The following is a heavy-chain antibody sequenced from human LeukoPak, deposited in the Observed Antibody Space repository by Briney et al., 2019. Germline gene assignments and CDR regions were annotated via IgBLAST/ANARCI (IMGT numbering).Heavy chain of an antibody. V-gene: IGHV3-21*04. CDR3: GKGWEVLTY. J-gene: IGHJ4*02. Sequence: GGSLRLSCAASGFTFSNYNMIWVRQAPGKGLELVSFSTSNNNSRYYAAAVRGRFTIYRDNAKNSLYLKMNSLRAEDTAVYYCGKGWEVLTYWGQGTLVTVSS. CDR2: STSNNNSR. CDR1: GFTFSNYN. D-gene: IGHD1-26*01.